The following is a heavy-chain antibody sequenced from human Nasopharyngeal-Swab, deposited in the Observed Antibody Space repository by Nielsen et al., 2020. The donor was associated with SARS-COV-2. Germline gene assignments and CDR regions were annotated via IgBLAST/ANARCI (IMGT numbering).Heavy chain of an antibody. D-gene: IGHD3-22*01. CDR2: IYYSGST. Sequence: SETLSLTCTVSGGSISSYYWSWIRQPPGKGLEWIGYIYYSGSTNYNPSLKSRVTISVDTSKNQFSLKLSSVTAADTAVYYCARRGYYYDSSAPPDYWGQGTLVTVSS. J-gene: IGHJ4*02. CDR3: ARRGYYYDSSAPPDY. CDR1: GGSISSYY. V-gene: IGHV4-59*01.